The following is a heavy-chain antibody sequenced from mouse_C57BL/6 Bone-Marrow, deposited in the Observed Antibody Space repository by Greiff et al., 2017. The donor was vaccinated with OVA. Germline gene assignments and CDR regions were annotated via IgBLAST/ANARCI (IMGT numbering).Heavy chain of an antibody. J-gene: IGHJ2*01. D-gene: IGHD2-3*01. CDR1: GYTFTSYW. CDR3: ARDGYWDYFDY. Sequence: VQLQQPGAELVMPGASVKLSCKASGYTFTSYWMHWVKQRPGQGLEWIGEIDPSDSYTNYNQKFKGKSTLTVDKSSSTAYMQLRSLTSEYSAVYYCARDGYWDYFDYWGQGTTLTVSS. V-gene: IGHV1-69*01. CDR2: IDPSDSYT.